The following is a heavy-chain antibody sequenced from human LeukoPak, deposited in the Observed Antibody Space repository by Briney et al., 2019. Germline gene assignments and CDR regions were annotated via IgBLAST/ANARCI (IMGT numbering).Heavy chain of an antibody. CDR1: GYTFTSYG. CDR3: ARDQGAELRIPPPDP. D-gene: IGHD7-27*01. CDR2: ISAYNGNT. Sequence: GASVKVSCKASGYTFTSYGISWVRQAPGQGLEWMGWISAYNGNTNYAQKLQGRVTMTTDTSTSTAYMELRSLRSDDTAVYYCARDQGAELRIPPPDPWGQGTLVTVSS. V-gene: IGHV1-18*01. J-gene: IGHJ5*02.